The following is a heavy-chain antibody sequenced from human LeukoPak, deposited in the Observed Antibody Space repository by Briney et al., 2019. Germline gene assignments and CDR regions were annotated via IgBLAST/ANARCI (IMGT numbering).Heavy chain of an antibody. CDR3: ARDYQLGRAWFDP. CDR1: RFTFSSYS. J-gene: IGHJ5*02. D-gene: IGHD5-24*01. V-gene: IGHV3-21*01. Sequence: PGGSLRLSCAASRFTFSSYSMSWVRQAPGKGLEWVSSISSGSGYIYCADSVKGRFTISRDNAKNSLYLQMNSLRAEDTAVYYCARDYQLGRAWFDPWGQGTLVTVSS. CDR2: ISSGSGYI.